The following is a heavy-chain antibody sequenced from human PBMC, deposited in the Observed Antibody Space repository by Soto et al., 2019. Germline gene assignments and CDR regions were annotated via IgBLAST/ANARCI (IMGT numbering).Heavy chain of an antibody. J-gene: IGHJ4*02. Sequence: SETLSLTCAVYGGSFSGYYWSWIRQPPGKGLEWIGEINHSGSTNYNPSLKSRVTISVDTSKNQFSLKLSSVTAADTAVYYCARLSGSSLSGFDYWGQGTLVTVSS. CDR1: GGSFSGYY. CDR2: INHSGST. D-gene: IGHD1-26*01. CDR3: ARLSGSSLSGFDY. V-gene: IGHV4-34*01.